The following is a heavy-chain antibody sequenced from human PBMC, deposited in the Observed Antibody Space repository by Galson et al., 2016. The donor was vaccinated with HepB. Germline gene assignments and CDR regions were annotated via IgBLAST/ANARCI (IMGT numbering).Heavy chain of an antibody. Sequence: SLSLSCAASGFTFRTYSMTWVRQAPGKGLEWVSSITSSSRDIYYADSLKGRFTVSRDNAKNSLYLQLNGLRAEDTAVYYCARDRSPYEPLGPDDWGQGTLVTVSP. V-gene: IGHV3-21*01. CDR2: ITSSSRDI. J-gene: IGHJ4*02. D-gene: IGHD3-16*01. CDR3: ARDRSPYEPLGPDD. CDR1: GFTFRTYS.